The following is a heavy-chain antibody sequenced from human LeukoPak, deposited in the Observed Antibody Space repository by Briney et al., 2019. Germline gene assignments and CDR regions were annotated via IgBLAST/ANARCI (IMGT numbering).Heavy chain of an antibody. V-gene: IGHV4-4*07. CDR1: GGSISSYY. CDR3: ASFSSGWSRQYFDY. Sequence: SETLSLTSTVSGGSISSYYWSWIRQPAGKGLEWIGRIYTSGSTNYNPSLKSRVTMSVDTSKNQFSLKLSSVTAADTAVYYCASFSSGWSRQYFDYWGQGTLVTVSS. D-gene: IGHD6-19*01. CDR2: IYTSGST. J-gene: IGHJ4*02.